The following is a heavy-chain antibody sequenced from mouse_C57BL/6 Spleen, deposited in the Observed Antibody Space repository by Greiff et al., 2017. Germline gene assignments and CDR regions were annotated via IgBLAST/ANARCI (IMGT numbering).Heavy chain of an antibody. V-gene: IGHV1-55*01. CDR2: ITPGSGST. J-gene: IGHJ2*01. CDR1: GYTFTGYW. CDR3: ARGGYYFDY. Sequence: QVQLQQPGAELVKPGASVKMSCKASGYTFTGYWINWVKQRPGQGLEWIGDITPGSGSTTYNEKFQSKATLTVDTSSSTAYMQLSSLTSEDSAVYYCARGGYYFDYWGQGTTLTVSS.